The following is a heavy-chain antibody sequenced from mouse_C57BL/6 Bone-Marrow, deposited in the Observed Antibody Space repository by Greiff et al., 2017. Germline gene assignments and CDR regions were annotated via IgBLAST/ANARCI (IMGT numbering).Heavy chain of an antibody. J-gene: IGHJ3*01. Sequence: QVQLQQPGAELVRPGTSVKLSCKASGYTFTSYWMHWVKQRPGQGLEWIGVIDPSDSYTNYNQKFKGKATITADTSSNTAYLQLSSLTSEDTAFYFCTTYGWGVAWFAYWGQGTLVTVSA. D-gene: IGHD5-5*01. V-gene: IGHV1-59*01. CDR1: GYTFTSYW. CDR2: IDPSDSYT. CDR3: TTYGWGVAWFAY.